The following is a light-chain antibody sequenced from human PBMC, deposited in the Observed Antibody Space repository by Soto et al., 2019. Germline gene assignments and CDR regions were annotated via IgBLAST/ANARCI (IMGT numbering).Light chain of an antibody. CDR1: ISDIGLYKF. J-gene: IGLJ2*01. Sequence: QSALTQPASVSGSPGQSITISCTGTISDIGLYKFVSWYQHHPGKAPKLIIFDVSSRASGISNRFSGSKSGNTASLTISGLQAEDEADYYCTSYTTENIVVVFGGGTKVTVL. V-gene: IGLV2-14*03. CDR3: TSYTTENIVVV. CDR2: DVS.